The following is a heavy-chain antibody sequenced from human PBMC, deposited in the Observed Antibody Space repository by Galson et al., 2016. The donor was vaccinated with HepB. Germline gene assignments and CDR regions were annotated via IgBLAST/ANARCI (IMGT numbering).Heavy chain of an antibody. Sequence: QSGAEVKKVGESLKISCKTSGYSFTDYWIAWVRQAPGKGLEWMGNIYPDDSETKYSPPFQGQVTISVDKSIRTAYLQWTSLKASDIAFYYCARRHRGAAPRRYYHYDMDVWGQGTAVTVSS. CDR3: ARRHRGAAPRRYYHYDMDV. V-gene: IGHV5-51*01. D-gene: IGHD6-6*01. J-gene: IGHJ6*02. CDR1: GYSFTDYW. CDR2: IYPDDSET.